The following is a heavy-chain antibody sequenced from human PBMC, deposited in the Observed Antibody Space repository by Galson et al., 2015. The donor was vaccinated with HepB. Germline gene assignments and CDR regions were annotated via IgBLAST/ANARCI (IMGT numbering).Heavy chain of an antibody. D-gene: IGHD3-3*01. V-gene: IGHV3-30*18. CDR1: GFTFSSYG. Sequence: SLRLSCAASGFTFSSYGMHWVRQAPGKGLEWVAVISYDGSNKYYADSVKGRFTISRDNSKNTLYLQMNSLRAEDTAVYYCAKEYYDFWSGYPNWFDPWGQGTLVTVSS. CDR2: ISYDGSNK. CDR3: AKEYYDFWSGYPNWFDP. J-gene: IGHJ5*02.